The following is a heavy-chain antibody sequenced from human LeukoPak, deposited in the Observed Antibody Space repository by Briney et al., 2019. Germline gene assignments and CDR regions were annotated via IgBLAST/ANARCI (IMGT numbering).Heavy chain of an antibody. CDR1: GFTFSSYA. J-gene: IGHJ4*02. CDR3: ARGGRDYYDSSGYSLPFDY. CDR2: ISYDGSNK. D-gene: IGHD3-22*01. Sequence: PGGSLRLSCAASGFTFSSYAMHWVRQAPGKGLEWVAVISYDGSNKYYADSVKGRFTISRDNSKNTLYLQMNSLRAEDTAVYYCARGGRDYYDSSGYSLPFDYWGQGTLVTVSS. V-gene: IGHV3-30-3*01.